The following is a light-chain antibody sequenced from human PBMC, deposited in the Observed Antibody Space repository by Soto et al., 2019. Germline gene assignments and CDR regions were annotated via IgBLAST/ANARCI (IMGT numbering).Light chain of an antibody. CDR1: QSVSSN. J-gene: IGKJ1*01. CDR3: QQYNNWPRT. CDR2: GAS. Sequence: EIVMTPSPPSLSVSPGETATLSCRASQSVSSNLAWYQQKPGQAPRLLIYGASTRATGIPARFSGSGSGTEFTLTISSLQPEDFAVYYCQQYNNWPRTFGQGTKVDIK. V-gene: IGKV3-15*01.